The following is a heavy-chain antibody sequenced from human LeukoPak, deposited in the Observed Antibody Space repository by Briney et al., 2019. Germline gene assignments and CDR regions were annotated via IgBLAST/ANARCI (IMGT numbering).Heavy chain of an antibody. CDR1: GFTVSSNY. CDR3: AREGDYYDSSGYQRPPGHFDY. CDR2: IYSGGST. J-gene: IGHJ4*02. Sequence: PGGSLRLSCAASGFTVSSNYMSWVRQAPGEGLKWVSVIYSGGSTYYADSVKGRFTISRDNSKNTLYLQMNSLRAEDTAVYYCAREGDYYDSSGYQRPPGHFDYWGQGTLVTVSS. V-gene: IGHV3-53*01. D-gene: IGHD3-22*01.